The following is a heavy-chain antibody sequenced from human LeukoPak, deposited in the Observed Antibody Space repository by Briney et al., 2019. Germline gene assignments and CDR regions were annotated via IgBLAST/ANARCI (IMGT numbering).Heavy chain of an antibody. CDR1: GCSISSYY. V-gene: IGHV4-59*08. CDR3: ARVVPAAMVYYYYYYMDV. J-gene: IGHJ6*03. CDR2: IYYSGST. Sequence: PWETLSLTCTVSGCSISSYYWSWIRQPPGKGLEWLGDIYYSGSTNYNPALKSRVTISVDTSKNQFSLKLSSVTAADKAVYYCARVVPAAMVYYYYYYMDVWGKGTTVTVSS. D-gene: IGHD2-2*01.